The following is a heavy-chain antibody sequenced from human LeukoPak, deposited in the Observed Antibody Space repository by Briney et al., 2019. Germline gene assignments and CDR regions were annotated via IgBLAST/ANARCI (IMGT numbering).Heavy chain of an antibody. D-gene: IGHD6-19*01. CDR1: GYSISSGYY. Sequence: SETLSLTCTVSGYSISSGYYWGWIRQPPGKGLEWIGSIYHSGSTYYNPSLKSRVTISVDTSKNQFSLKLSSVTAADTAVYYCARDPNSSGWYVRVWDYWGQGTLVTVSS. J-gene: IGHJ4*02. CDR3: ARDPNSSGWYVRVWDY. CDR2: IYHSGST. V-gene: IGHV4-38-2*02.